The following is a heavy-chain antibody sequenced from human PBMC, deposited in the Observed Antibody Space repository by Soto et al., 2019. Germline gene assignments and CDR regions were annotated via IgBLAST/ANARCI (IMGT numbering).Heavy chain of an antibody. D-gene: IGHD3-10*01. Sequence: GGSLRLSCAASGFTFSSYAMSWVRQAPGKGLEWVSAISGSGGRTYYADSVKGRFTISRDNSKNTLYLQMNSLRAEDTAVYYCARNEYYGSGSYYFDYWGQGILVTVPQ. V-gene: IGHV3-23*01. CDR2: ISGSGGRT. J-gene: IGHJ4*02. CDR3: ARNEYYGSGSYYFDY. CDR1: GFTFSSYA.